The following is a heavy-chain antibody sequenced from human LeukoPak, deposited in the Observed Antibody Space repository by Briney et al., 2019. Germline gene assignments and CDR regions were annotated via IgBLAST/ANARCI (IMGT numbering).Heavy chain of an antibody. V-gene: IGHV3-11*06. CDR2: ISSSSSTYT. CDR3: ARDLEAANTYYFDY. Sequence: KPGGSLRLSCAASGFSLSDYYMSWIRQAPGKGLEWISYISSSSSTYTNYADSVKGRFTISRDNSKNTVYLQVNSLRDEDTAVYYCARDLEAANTYYFDYWGQGTMVTVSS. CDR1: GFSLSDYY. J-gene: IGHJ4*02. D-gene: IGHD6-13*01.